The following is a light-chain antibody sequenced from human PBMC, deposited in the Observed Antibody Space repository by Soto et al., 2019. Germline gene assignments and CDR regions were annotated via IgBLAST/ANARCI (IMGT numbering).Light chain of an antibody. J-gene: IGKJ1*01. CDR2: AAS. CDR1: QSISSY. Sequence: DIQMTQSPSSLSASVGDRVTITCRASQSISSYLNWYQQKPGKAPKLLMYAASSLQSGVPSRFSGSGSGTDFTLTITILQPEDFANYYCQQSYRTPRTFGQGTKVEIK. V-gene: IGKV1-39*01. CDR3: QQSYRTPRT.